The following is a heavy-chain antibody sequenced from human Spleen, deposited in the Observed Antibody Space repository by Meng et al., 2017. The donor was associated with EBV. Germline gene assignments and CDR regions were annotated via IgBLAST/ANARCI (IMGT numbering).Heavy chain of an antibody. J-gene: IGHJ4*02. CDR3: ARGLVVTALTDY. CDR1: GSTLTSYD. V-gene: IGHV1-8*01. CDR2: MNTKSGNT. D-gene: IGHD2-21*02. Sequence: QVQLVQSGTEVKKPGASVKDPCKAYGSTLTSYDINWVRQASGQGLEWMGWMNTKSGNTDYAQKFQGRVTMTRDTSISTAYMELSSLTSEDTAVYYCARGLVVTALTDYWGQGTLVTVSS.